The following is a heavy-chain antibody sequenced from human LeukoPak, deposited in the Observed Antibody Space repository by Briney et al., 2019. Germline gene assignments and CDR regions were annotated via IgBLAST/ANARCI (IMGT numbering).Heavy chain of an antibody. D-gene: IGHD3-9*01. CDR2: TYYTGST. Sequence: SETLSLTCTVSGGSVSSSLNYWGWIRQPPGKGLEWIGNTYYTGSTYSNPTLKSRVTMSVDTSKNQFSLKLSSVTAADTAVYYCARLTKGRYFDYIFDYWGQGTLLTVSS. CDR3: ARLTKGRYFDYIFDY. J-gene: IGHJ4*02. CDR1: GGSVSSSLNY. V-gene: IGHV4-39*01.